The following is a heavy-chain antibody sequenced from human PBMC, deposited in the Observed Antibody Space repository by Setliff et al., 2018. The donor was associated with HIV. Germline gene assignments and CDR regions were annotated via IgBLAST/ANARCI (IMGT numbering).Heavy chain of an antibody. V-gene: IGHV1-69*10. J-gene: IGHJ3*02. Sequence: SVKVSCKASGGTSNKYAINWVRQAPGQGLEWMGQFIPVLDITNYAQKFQGRVTITADASSSTMYMELSGQRSGDTAVYYCAGPRGDEAFDIWGQGTMVTVSS. CDR2: FIPVLDIT. D-gene: IGHD3-10*01. CDR3: AGPRGDEAFDI. CDR1: GGTSNKYA.